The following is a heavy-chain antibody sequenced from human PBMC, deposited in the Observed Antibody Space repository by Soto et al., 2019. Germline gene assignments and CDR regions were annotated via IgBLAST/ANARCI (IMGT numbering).Heavy chain of an antibody. Sequence: SETLSLTCTVSGGSISSYYWSWIRQPPGKGLEWIGYIYYSGSTNYNPSLKSRVTISVDTSKNQFSLKLSSVTAADTAVYYCARGTYYDFWSGYYNGGYNWFDPWGQGTLVTVSS. CDR3: ARGTYYDFWSGYYNGGYNWFDP. CDR1: GGSISSYY. CDR2: IYYSGST. V-gene: IGHV4-59*01. D-gene: IGHD3-3*01. J-gene: IGHJ5*02.